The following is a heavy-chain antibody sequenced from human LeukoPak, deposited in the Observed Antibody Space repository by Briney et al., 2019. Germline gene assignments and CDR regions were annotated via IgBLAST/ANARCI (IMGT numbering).Heavy chain of an antibody. CDR2: IRYDGNNK. CDR3: AKDTKDCSITSCISGWVQH. D-gene: IGHD2-2*01. CDR1: GFTFSSYG. J-gene: IGHJ1*01. Sequence: GGSLRLSCAASGFTFSSYGMHWVRQAPGKGLDWVAFIRYDGNNKYYADSVKGRFTISRDNSKNTVYLQMNSLRAEDTAVYYCAKDTKDCSITSCISGWVQHWGQGTLVTVSS. V-gene: IGHV3-30*02.